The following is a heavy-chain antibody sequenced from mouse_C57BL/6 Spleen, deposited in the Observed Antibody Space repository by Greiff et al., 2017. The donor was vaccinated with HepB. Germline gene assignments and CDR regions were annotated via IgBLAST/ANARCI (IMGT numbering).Heavy chain of an antibody. J-gene: IGHJ1*03. D-gene: IGHD1-1*01. CDR2: IWSGGST. V-gene: IGHV2-2*01. Sequence: VQGVESGPGLVQPSQILSITCTVSGFSLTSYGVHWVRQSPGKGLEWLGVIWSGGSTDYNAAFISRLSISKDNSKSQVFFKMNSLQADDTAIYYCARNPPDYYGSSSWYFDVWGTGTTVTVSS. CDR1: GFSLTSYG. CDR3: ARNPPDYYGSSSWYFDV.